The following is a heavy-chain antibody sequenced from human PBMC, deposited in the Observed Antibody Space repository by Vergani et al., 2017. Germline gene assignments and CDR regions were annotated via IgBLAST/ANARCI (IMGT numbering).Heavy chain of an antibody. CDR3: ATRYYYDSSGYPHIFDC. Sequence: QVQLVQSGAEVKKPGSSVKVSCKASGGTFSSYTISWVRQAPGQGLEWMGRIIPILGIANYAQKFQGRVTITADKSTSTAYMELSSLRSEDTAVYYCATRYYYDSSGYPHIFDCWGQGTLVTVCS. CDR1: GGTFSSYT. J-gene: IGHJ4*02. V-gene: IGHV1-69*02. CDR2: IIPILGIA. D-gene: IGHD3-22*01.